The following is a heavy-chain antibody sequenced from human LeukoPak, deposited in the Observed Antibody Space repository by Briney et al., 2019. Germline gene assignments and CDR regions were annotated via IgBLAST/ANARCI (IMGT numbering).Heavy chain of an antibody. CDR3: ARNIVVVPAAEFDP. D-gene: IGHD2-2*01. Sequence: ASVKVSCKASGYTFTSYGISWVRQAPGQGLEWMGWISAYNGNANYAQKLQGRVTMTTDTSTSTAYMELRSLRSDDTAVYYCARNIVVVPAAEFDPWGQGTLVTVSS. V-gene: IGHV1-18*01. CDR2: ISAYNGNA. CDR1: GYTFTSYG. J-gene: IGHJ5*02.